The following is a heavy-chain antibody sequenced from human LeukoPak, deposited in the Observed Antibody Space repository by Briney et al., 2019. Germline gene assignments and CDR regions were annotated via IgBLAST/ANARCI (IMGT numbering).Heavy chain of an antibody. CDR1: GGSISSGDYY. CDR2: IYYSGTT. V-gene: IGHV4-30-4*01. Sequence: SETLSLTCGVSGGSISSGDYYWRWIRQPPGKGLEWIGYIYYSGTTYYDLSLKSRLTISVDTSNNQFSLRLSSVTAADTAVYFCARAYSSGPSFDYWGQGTLVTVSS. D-gene: IGHD6-19*01. CDR3: ARAYSSGPSFDY. J-gene: IGHJ4*02.